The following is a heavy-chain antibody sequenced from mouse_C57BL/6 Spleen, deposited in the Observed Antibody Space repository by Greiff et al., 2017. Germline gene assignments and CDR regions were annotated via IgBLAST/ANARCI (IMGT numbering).Heavy chain of an antibody. CDR2: IYPASGST. J-gene: IGHJ3*01. V-gene: IGHV1-55*01. CDR1: GYTFTSYW. CDR3: ARAGIYYGYYDGGLAY. Sequence: QVQLQQPGAELVKPGASVQMSCKASGYTFTSYWITWVKQRPGQGLEWIGDIYPASGSTNSNEKFKSKDTLTVDTSSSTAYIQLSSLTSADSAVYDGARAGIYYGYYDGGLAYWGQGTLVTVSA. D-gene: IGHD2-1*01.